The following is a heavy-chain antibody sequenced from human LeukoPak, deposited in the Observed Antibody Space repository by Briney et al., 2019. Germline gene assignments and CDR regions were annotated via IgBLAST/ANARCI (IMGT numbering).Heavy chain of an antibody. V-gene: IGHV1-24*01. CDR2: FDPEDGET. Sequence: ASVKVSCKVSGDTLTELSMHWVRQAPGKGLEWMGGFDPEDGETIYAQKFQGRVTMTEDTSTDTAYMELSSLRSEDTAVYYCATDTIAVAGLYYYGTDVWGQGTTVTVSS. CDR1: GDTLTELS. CDR3: ATDTIAVAGLYYYGTDV. D-gene: IGHD6-19*01. J-gene: IGHJ6*02.